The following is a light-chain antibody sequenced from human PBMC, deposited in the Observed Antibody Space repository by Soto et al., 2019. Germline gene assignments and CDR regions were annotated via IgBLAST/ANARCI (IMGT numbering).Light chain of an antibody. CDR3: SSYGGVSAPVL. CDR2: DVS. CDR1: SSDVGGYNY. J-gene: IGLJ2*01. V-gene: IGLV2-14*03. Sequence: QSALTQPASVSGSPGQSITISCTGTSSDVGGYNYVSWYQHQPGKVPKLMIYDVSHRPSGVSNRLSGSKSGNTASLTISGLQAEDEADYYCSSYGGVSAPVLVGGGTKLTVL.